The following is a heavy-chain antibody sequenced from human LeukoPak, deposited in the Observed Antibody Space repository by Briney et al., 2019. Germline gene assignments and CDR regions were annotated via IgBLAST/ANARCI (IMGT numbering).Heavy chain of an antibody. CDR1: GGSFSGYY. D-gene: IGHD6-19*01. Sequence: SETLSLTCAVYGGSFSGYYWSWIRQPPGKGLEWTGEINHSGSSNDNPSLKGRFTISVDTSKNQFSLKLNAVTAADTALYYCASRAGQYNWFDPWGQGGLVGVSS. CDR2: INHSGSS. J-gene: IGHJ5*02. V-gene: IGHV4-34*01. CDR3: ASRAGQYNWFDP.